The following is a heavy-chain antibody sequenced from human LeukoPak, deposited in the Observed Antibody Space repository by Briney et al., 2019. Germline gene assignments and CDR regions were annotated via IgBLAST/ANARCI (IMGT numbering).Heavy chain of an antibody. CDR1: GLSLSTSGVG. CDR2: IYWDDDK. Sequence: SGPTLVNPTQTLTLTCTFSGLSLSTSGVGVGWIRQPPGKALEWLALIYWDDDKRYSPSLKSRLTITKDTSKNQVILTMTNMDPVDTATYYCAHDGVVGATSWFDPWGQGTLVTVSS. D-gene: IGHD1-26*01. J-gene: IGHJ5*02. CDR3: AHDGVVGATSWFDP. V-gene: IGHV2-5*02.